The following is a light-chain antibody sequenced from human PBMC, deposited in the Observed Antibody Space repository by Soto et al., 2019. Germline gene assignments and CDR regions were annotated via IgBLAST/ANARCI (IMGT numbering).Light chain of an antibody. CDR3: QSYDSSLSGWV. CDR1: SSNIGAGYG. J-gene: IGLJ3*02. V-gene: IGLV1-40*01. CDR2: VNS. Sequence: QSVLTQPPSVSGAPGQRVTISCTGSSSNIGAGYGVHWYQQLPGTAPKLLIYVNSNRPSGVPDRFSGSKSGTSASLAITGPRAEDEADYYCQSYDSSLSGWVFGGGTKLTVL.